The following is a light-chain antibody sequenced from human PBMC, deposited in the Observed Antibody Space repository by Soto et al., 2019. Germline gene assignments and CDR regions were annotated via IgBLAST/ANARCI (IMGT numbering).Light chain of an antibody. Sequence: DIVMTQSPDSLAVSLGERATINCKSSQSVLYSSNNKNYLAWYQQKPGQPPKLLIYWASTRESGVPDRFSGSGSGTDFTLTISSLQAEDVAVYYCQQSYSTLPTFGQGTRLEIK. CDR1: QSVLYSSNNKNY. CDR2: WAS. J-gene: IGKJ5*01. CDR3: QQSYSTLPT. V-gene: IGKV4-1*01.